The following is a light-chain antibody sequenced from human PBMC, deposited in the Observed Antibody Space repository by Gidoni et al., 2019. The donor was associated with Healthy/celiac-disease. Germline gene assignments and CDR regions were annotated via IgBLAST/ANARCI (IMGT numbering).Light chain of an antibody. J-gene: IGKJ2*01. Sequence: DIVSTQSPGTLSLSPGERATLSSRASQSVSSSYLAWYQQTPGQAPRLLIYGASSRATGIPDRFSGSGSGTDFTLTISRLEPEDFAVYYCQQYGSSYTFGQGTKLGIK. CDR1: QSVSSSY. V-gene: IGKV3-20*01. CDR3: QQYGSSYT. CDR2: GAS.